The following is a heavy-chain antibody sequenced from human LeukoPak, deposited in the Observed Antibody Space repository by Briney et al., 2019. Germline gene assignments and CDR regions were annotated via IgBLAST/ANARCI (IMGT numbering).Heavy chain of an antibody. CDR1: GFTFSDYY. Sequence: GGSLRLSCAASGFTFSDYYMSWIRQAPGKGLEWVSYISSSGSTIYYADSVEGRFTISRDNAKNSLYLQMNSLRTEDTAVYFCAKVSHSASWYGLFDYWGLGTLVTVSS. CDR2: ISSSGSTI. D-gene: IGHD6-13*01. CDR3: AKVSHSASWYGLFDY. J-gene: IGHJ4*02. V-gene: IGHV3-11*01.